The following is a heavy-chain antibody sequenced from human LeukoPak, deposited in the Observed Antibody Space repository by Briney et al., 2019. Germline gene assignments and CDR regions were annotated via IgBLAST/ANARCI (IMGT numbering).Heavy chain of an antibody. V-gene: IGHV3-13*01. CDR3: AKDFADTYFDY. J-gene: IGHJ4*02. Sequence: PGGCLRLSCAASGFTFSSYDMHLVRQATGKGLEWVSAIGTAGDTYYPGSVKGRFTISRDNSKNTLYLQMNSLRAEDTAVYYCAKDFADTYFDYWGQGTLVTVSS. CDR2: IGTAGDT. D-gene: IGHD3-3*01. CDR1: GFTFSSYD.